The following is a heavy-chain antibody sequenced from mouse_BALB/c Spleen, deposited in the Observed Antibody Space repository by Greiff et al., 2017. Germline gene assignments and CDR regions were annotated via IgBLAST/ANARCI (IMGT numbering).Heavy chain of an antibody. Sequence: EVNLVESGGGLVQPGGSLKLSCAASGFTFSSYGMSWVRQTPDKRLELVATINSNGGSTYYPDSVKGRFTISRDNAKNTLYLQMSSLKSEDTAMYYCARDYYGYAMDYWGQGTSVTVSS. V-gene: IGHV5-6-3*01. D-gene: IGHD1-1*01. CDR3: ARDYYGYAMDY. CDR1: GFTFSSYG. CDR2: INSNGGST. J-gene: IGHJ4*01.